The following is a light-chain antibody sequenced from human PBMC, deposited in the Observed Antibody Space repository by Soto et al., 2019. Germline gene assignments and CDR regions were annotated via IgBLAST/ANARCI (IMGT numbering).Light chain of an antibody. V-gene: IGKV3-15*01. Sequence: IVMTQSPAILPVSPGEKATLSCRASQTIIGTTLAWYQQKPGQPPSLLIYDVSPRAAGIPARFSGSGSGTEFTLTISSLQSEDFAVYYCQQHSSWPLTFGQGTKLEI. J-gene: IGKJ2*01. CDR2: DVS. CDR1: QTIIGTT. CDR3: QQHSSWPLT.